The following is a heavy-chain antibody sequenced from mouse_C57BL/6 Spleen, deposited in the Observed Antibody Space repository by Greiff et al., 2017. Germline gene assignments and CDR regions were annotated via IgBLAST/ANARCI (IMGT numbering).Heavy chain of an antibody. Sequence: EVKVVESGGGLVKPGGSLKLSCAASGFTFSSYAMSWVRQTPEKRLEWVATISDGGSYTYYPDNVKGRFTISRDNAKNNLYLQMSHLKSEDTAMYYCARAYDGYYYAMDYWGRGTSVTVSS. CDR2: ISDGGSYT. D-gene: IGHD2-3*01. J-gene: IGHJ4*01. V-gene: IGHV5-4*03. CDR3: ARAYDGYYYAMDY. CDR1: GFTFSSYA.